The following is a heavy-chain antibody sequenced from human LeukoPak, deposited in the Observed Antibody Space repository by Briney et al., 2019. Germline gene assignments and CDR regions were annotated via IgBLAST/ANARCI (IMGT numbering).Heavy chain of an antibody. CDR1: GGSISSSSYY. J-gene: IGHJ4*02. CDR3: ARHEVKRFLEWLSHFDY. CDR2: IYYSGST. Sequence: PSETLSLTCTVSGGSISSSSYYWGWIRQPPGKGLEWIGSIYYSGSTYYNPSLKSRVTISVDTSKNQFSLKLSSVTAADTAVYYCARHEVKRFLEWLSHFDYWGQGTLVTVSS. V-gene: IGHV4-39*01. D-gene: IGHD3-3*01.